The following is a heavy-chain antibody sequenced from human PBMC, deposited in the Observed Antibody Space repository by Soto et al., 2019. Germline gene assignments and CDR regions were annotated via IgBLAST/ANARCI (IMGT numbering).Heavy chain of an antibody. CDR1: GGSISSSSW. V-gene: IGHV4-4*02. CDR2: IYHSEST. CDR3: AREIAAAGTRDYYYYYGMDV. J-gene: IGHJ6*02. D-gene: IGHD6-13*01. Sequence: QVQLQESGPGLVKPSGTLSLICAVSGGSISSSSWWIWVRQPPGKGLEWIGEIYHSESTNYNPSLKSRVTISVDKSKNQFSLKLSSVTAADTAVYYCAREIAAAGTRDYYYYYGMDVWGQGTTVTVSS.